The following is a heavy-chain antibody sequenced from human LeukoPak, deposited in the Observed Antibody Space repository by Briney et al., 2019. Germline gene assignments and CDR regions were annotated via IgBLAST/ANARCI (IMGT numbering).Heavy chain of an antibody. D-gene: IGHD6-13*01. V-gene: IGHV3-48*03. Sequence: PGGSLRLSCAASGFTFSSYEMSWVRQAPGKGLEWVSYISSSGSTIYYADSVKGRFTISRDNAKNSLYLQMNSLRAEDTAVYYCAREGGQQLAYYYYYCGMDVWGQGTTVTVSS. CDR2: ISSSGSTI. CDR1: GFTFSSYE. J-gene: IGHJ6*02. CDR3: AREGGQQLAYYYYYCGMDV.